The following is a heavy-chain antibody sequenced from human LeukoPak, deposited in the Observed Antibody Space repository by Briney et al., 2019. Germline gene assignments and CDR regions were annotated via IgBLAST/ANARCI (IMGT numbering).Heavy chain of an antibody. J-gene: IGHJ3*02. V-gene: IGHV3-7*03. CDR2: IKQDGSEK. D-gene: IGHD6-13*01. CDR1: GFTFSGYW. CDR3: AAEQQLVYRVFNI. Sequence: GGSLRLSCAASGFTFSGYWMSWVRQAPGKGLEWVANIKQDGSEKYYVDSVKGRFTISRDNAKNSLYLQLNSLRAEDTAVYYCAAEQQLVYRVFNIWGQGTMVTVSS.